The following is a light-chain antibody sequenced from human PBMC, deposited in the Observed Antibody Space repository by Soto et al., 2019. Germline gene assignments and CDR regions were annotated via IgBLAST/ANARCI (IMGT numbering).Light chain of an antibody. V-gene: IGKV3-15*01. CDR1: QSVSTS. CDR3: QQHKDWPLT. Sequence: EIVMTQSPATLSVSPGERVTLSCRASQSVSTSVAWYQQKPGQAPRLLIYAAFTRAPGVPARFSGSGSGTEFALTISGLQSEDFAIYHCQQHKDWPLTFGGGTKVEMK. CDR2: AAF. J-gene: IGKJ4*01.